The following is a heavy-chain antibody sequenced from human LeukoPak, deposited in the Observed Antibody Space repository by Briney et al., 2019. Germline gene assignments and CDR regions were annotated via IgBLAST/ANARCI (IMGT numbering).Heavy chain of an antibody. CDR3: ARTYYDSPFDY. CDR1: GFTFSSYW. J-gene: IGHJ4*02. V-gene: IGHV3-7*04. CDR2: IKQDGSEK. D-gene: IGHD3-22*01. Sequence: PGGSLRLSCAASGFTFSSYWMSWVRQAPGKGLEWVANIKQDGSEKYYVDSVKGRFTISRDNAKNSLYLQMNRLRAEDTAVYYCARTYYDSPFDYWGQGTLVAVSS.